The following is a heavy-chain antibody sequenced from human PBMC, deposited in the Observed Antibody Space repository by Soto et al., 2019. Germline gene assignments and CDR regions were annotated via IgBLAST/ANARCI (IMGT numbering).Heavy chain of an antibody. J-gene: IGHJ4*02. Sequence: PGGSLRLSCAASGFTFTTYAIHWFRQAPGKGLEWVAVISKDGRGKYYADSVKGRFTISRDNSKNTLYLQMNSLRSDDTAVYYCARDQCFGGGRSCYYFDFWGQGTLVTVSS. CDR3: ARDQCFGGGRSCYYFDF. CDR1: GFTFTTYA. CDR2: ISKDGRGK. D-gene: IGHD2-15*01. V-gene: IGHV3-30*04.